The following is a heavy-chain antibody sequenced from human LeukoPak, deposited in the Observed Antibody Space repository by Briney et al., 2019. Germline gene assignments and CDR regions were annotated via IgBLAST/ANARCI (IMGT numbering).Heavy chain of an antibody. CDR2: INTNTGNP. Sequence: ASVKVSCKASGYTFTSYAMNWVRQAPGQGLEWMGWINTNTGNPTYAQGFTGRFVFSLDTSVSTAYLQISSLKAEDTAVYYCARSRSYDYDILTGYPHYYGMDVWGQGTTVTVSS. CDR3: ARSRSYDYDILTGYPHYYGMDV. V-gene: IGHV7-4-1*02. J-gene: IGHJ6*02. CDR1: GYTFTSYA. D-gene: IGHD3-9*01.